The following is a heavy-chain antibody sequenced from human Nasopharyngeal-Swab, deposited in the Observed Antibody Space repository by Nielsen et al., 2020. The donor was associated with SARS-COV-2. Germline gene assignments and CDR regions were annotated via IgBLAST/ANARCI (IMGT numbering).Heavy chain of an antibody. CDR3: ARGGDPREVVAATDCFDP. D-gene: IGHD2-15*01. CDR2: INPGGGSA. V-gene: IGHV1-46*01. J-gene: IGHJ5*02. Sequence: WVGQAPGQGLEWMGIINPGGGSARYSQNFRGRVTMTRDTSTNTVYMELYSLTSEDTAVYYCARGGDPREVVAATDCFDPWGQGTLITVSS.